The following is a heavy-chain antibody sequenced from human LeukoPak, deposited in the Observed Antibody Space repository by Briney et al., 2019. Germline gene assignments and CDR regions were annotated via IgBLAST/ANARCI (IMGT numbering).Heavy chain of an antibody. CDR3: ARTGSQTYDSSGYYFDY. CDR1: GYTFTSYG. Sequence: ASVKVSCKASGYTFTSYGISWVRQAPGQGLEWMGWINPNSGGTNYAQKFQGRVTMTRDTSISTAYMELSRLRSDDTAVYYCARTGSQTYDSSGYYFDYWGQGTLVTVSS. V-gene: IGHV1-2*02. D-gene: IGHD3-22*01. J-gene: IGHJ4*02. CDR2: INPNSGGT.